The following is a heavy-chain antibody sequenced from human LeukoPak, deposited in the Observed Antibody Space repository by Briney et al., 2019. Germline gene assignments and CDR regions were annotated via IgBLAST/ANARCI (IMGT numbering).Heavy chain of an antibody. Sequence: TLSLTCTVSGDSISRGRYYWSWVRQPAGKELEWIGRIYASGKTDYNPYTPSLKSRVAMSLDTSKNQFSLKLSSVTAADTAVYYCARGPVVVVISIDWYFDLWGRGTLVTVSS. J-gene: IGHJ2*01. CDR2: IYASGKT. CDR3: ARGPVVVVISIDWYFDL. V-gene: IGHV4-61*02. CDR1: GDSISRGRYY. D-gene: IGHD3-22*01.